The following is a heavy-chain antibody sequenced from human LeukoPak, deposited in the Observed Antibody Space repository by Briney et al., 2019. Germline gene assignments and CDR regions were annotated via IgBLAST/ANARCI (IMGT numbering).Heavy chain of an antibody. J-gene: IGHJ4*02. CDR1: GFNVSSNY. CDR3: ARGIIYLDY. D-gene: IGHD3-10*01. CDR2: IYGDGTT. Sequence: GGSLRLSCEASGFNVSSNYMTWVRQAPGKGLEWVSLIYGDGTTDYADSVKGRFHIFRHNSKNTLYLQMNSLRAEDTAVYYCARGIIYLDYWGQGTLVTVSS. V-gene: IGHV3-53*04.